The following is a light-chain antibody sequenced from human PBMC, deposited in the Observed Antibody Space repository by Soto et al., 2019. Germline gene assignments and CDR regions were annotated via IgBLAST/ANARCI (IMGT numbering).Light chain of an antibody. Sequence: QSVLTQPPSASGTPGQRVTTPCSGGSSNIGSNTVNWYQQLPGTAPKLLIYSNNHRPSGVPDRFSGSKSGTSASLAISGLQSEDEADYYCAAWDDSLNGYVFGTGTKVTVL. CDR2: SNN. CDR3: AAWDDSLNGYV. J-gene: IGLJ1*01. V-gene: IGLV1-44*01. CDR1: SSNIGSNT.